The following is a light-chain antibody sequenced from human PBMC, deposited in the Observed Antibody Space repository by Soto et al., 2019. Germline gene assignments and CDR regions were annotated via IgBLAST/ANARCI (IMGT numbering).Light chain of an antibody. CDR3: QQTYSTLVT. V-gene: IGKV1-39*01. CDR1: QNIDTF. J-gene: IGKJ3*01. Sequence: DIQMTQSPFSLAASVGDRVTVSCRSSQNIDTFLNWYRHKPGKAPELLIFGASRLHSGVPSRFSGGGSGTEFTLTISSLQPDDFATYYCQQTYSTLVTFGPGTKVDIK. CDR2: GAS.